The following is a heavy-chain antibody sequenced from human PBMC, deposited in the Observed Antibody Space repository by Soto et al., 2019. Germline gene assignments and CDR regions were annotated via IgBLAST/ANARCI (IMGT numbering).Heavy chain of an antibody. V-gene: IGHV3-23*01. J-gene: IGHJ4*02. CDR2: ISEGGGTT. Sequence: EVQLLESGGDLVQPGGALRLSCAASGFTFASHAMTWVRQAPGKGLEWVSSISEGGGTTYDADSVKGRFTITRDNSRNTMFLQLSSLRVEDTAIYYCVPGRSDAEGEDCWGQGTLVTVSS. D-gene: IGHD1-26*01. CDR3: VPGRSDAEGEDC. CDR1: GFTFASHA.